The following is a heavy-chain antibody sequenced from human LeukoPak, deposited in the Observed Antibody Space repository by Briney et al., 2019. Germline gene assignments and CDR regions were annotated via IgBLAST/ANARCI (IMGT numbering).Heavy chain of an antibody. V-gene: IGHV3-21*01. Sequence: GGYLRQSCAASGFVFSSYAMNWVRQAPGKGLEWVSCISSSSTYIYYADSVNGRFTISRDNAKNSLYLQMNSLRAEDTAVYYCARDTAYCGGDCSTDTFDIWGQGTVVTVSS. D-gene: IGHD2-21*02. CDR2: ISSSSTYI. J-gene: IGHJ3*02. CDR1: GFVFSSYA. CDR3: ARDTAYCGGDCSTDTFDI.